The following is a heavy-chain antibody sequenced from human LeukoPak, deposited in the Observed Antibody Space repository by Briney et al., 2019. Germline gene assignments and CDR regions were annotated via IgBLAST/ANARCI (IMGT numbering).Heavy chain of an antibody. D-gene: IGHD2-21*02. J-gene: IGHJ4*02. V-gene: IGHV1-18*01. Sequence: ASVKVSCKASGYTFTSYGISWVRQAPGQGLEWMGWISAYNGNTNYAQKLQGRVTMTTDPSTSTAYTELRSLRSGDTAVYYCARDKVDECGGDLYITERNDYWGQGTLVTVSS. CDR2: ISAYNGNT. CDR3: ARDKVDECGGDLYITERNDY. CDR1: GYTFTSYG.